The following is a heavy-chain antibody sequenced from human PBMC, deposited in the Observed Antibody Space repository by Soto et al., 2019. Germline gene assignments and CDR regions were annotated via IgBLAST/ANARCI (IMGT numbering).Heavy chain of an antibody. J-gene: IGHJ6*02. CDR2: FYIGGST. Sequence: PGGSLRLSCAASGFAVNSNYMSWVRQAPGKGLEWVSVFYIGGSTYYTDSVKGRFTISRDNSKNTLYLQMNSLRAEDTAVYYCARGGSSSRAYGMDVRGQGTTVTVSS. D-gene: IGHD6-6*01. CDR1: GFAVNSNY. CDR3: ARGGSSSRAYGMDV. V-gene: IGHV3-53*01.